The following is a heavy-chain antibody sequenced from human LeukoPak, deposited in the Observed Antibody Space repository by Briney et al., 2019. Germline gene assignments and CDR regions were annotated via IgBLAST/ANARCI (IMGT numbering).Heavy chain of an antibody. D-gene: IGHD5-24*01. CDR2: IYAGGAA. CDR1: GFTVSTNY. Sequence: PGGSLRLSCAASGFTVSTNYLSWVRQAPGKGLEWVSVIYAGGAAYYADYVKGRFTISRDDAKNSLYLQMNSLRADDTAVYYCARDLSGDGYNKFDYWGQGTLVTVSP. V-gene: IGHV3-66*01. CDR3: ARDLSGDGYNKFDY. J-gene: IGHJ4*02.